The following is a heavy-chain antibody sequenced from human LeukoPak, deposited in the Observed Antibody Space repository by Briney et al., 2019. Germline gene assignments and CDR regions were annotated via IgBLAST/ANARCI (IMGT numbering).Heavy chain of an antibody. J-gene: IGHJ4*02. V-gene: IGHV4-4*02. CDR2: MYLSGTD. CDR1: GGSISSVNL. Sequence: TSETLSLTCAVSGGSISSVNLWSWVRQPPGKGLEWVGEMYLSGTDTYNPSLRGRVTISVDRSKNQLSLRLRSVTAADTAVYYCAGQVGRYSTGMYYYFDYWGPGTLVTVSS. CDR3: AGQVGRYSTGMYYYFDY. D-gene: IGHD2-8*02.